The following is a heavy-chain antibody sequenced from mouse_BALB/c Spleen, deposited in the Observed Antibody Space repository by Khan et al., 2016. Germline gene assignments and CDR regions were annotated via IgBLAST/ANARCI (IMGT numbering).Heavy chain of an antibody. Sequence: QVRLQQSGAELARPGASVKMSCKATGYTFTSYTMFWVKQRPGQGLEWLGYVNPSNDYTDYNQKFKDKATLTADKSSSTAYMQLNSLTSEDSAVXYCASEGWLLGFFDYWGQGTTLTVSS. CDR1: GYTFTSYT. J-gene: IGHJ2*01. CDR3: ASEGWLLGFFDY. D-gene: IGHD2-3*01. V-gene: IGHV1-4*01. CDR2: VNPSNDYT.